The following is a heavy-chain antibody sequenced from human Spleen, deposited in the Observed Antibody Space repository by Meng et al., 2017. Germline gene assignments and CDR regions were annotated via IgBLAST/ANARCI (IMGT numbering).Heavy chain of an antibody. CDR1: GYSFPDYD. Sequence: QVRWVLSGAEVKKPGASVKVSFKASGYSFPDYDLHWVRRAPGQGLEWMGRINPKGGDTHYAQKFQGRVTMTGDTSISTAYMELSGLRSDDTAMYYCARDEDISAAGKLFGDYWGQGTLVTVSS. CDR3: ARDEDISAAGKLFGDY. D-gene: IGHD6-13*01. J-gene: IGHJ4*02. V-gene: IGHV1-2*06. CDR2: INPKGGDT.